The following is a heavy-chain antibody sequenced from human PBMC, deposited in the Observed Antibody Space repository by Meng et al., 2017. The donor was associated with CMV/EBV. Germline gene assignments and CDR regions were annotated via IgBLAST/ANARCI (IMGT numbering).Heavy chain of an antibody. CDR3: ARESWEGYPSGYRSSSPYYFDS. Sequence: GGSLRLSCKASGGTFSSYAISWVRQAPGQGLEWMGGIIPIYRTANCAQRFQGRVTIIMDESTSTAYMELSSLRSEDTAVYYCARESWEGYPSGYRSSSPYYFDSWGQGTLVTVSS. CDR2: IIPIYRTA. V-gene: IGHV1-69*05. D-gene: IGHD6-6*01. J-gene: IGHJ4*02. CDR1: GGTFSSYA.